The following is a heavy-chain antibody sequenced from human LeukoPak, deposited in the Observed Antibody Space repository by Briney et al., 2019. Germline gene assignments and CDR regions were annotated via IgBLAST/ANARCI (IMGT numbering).Heavy chain of an antibody. CDR1: GNYW. J-gene: IGHJ4*02. CDR3: VSFYETY. D-gene: IGHD2/OR15-2a*01. Sequence: GGSMRLSCAASGNYWMHWVRQAPGKGLVWVSHINSDGSWTSYADSVKGRFTISKDNAKNTVYLQMNSLRAEDTAVYYCVSFYETYWGRGTLVTVSS. CDR2: INSDGSWT. V-gene: IGHV3-74*01.